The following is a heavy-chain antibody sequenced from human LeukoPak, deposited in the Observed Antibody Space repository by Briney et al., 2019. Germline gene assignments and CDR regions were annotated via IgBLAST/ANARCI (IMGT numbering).Heavy chain of an antibody. CDR1: GFTFSSYA. CDR3: ARAPTVLVGYCSSSSCQADY. V-gene: IGHV3-21*01. D-gene: IGHD2-2*01. CDR2: ISGDSRYI. Sequence: GRSLRLSCAASGFTFSSYAMNWVRRAPGKGLEWVSAISGDSRYIYYADSVRGRFTISRDNAENSLYLQMHSLRVEDTAVYYCARAPTVLVGYCSSSSCQADYWGQGTLVTVSS. J-gene: IGHJ4*02.